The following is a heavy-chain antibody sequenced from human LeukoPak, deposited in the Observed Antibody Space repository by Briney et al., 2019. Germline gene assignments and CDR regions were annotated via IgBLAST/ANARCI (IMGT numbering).Heavy chain of an antibody. D-gene: IGHD3-22*01. CDR1: GDSISSYF. J-gene: IGHJ3*02. Sequence: PSETLSLTCTVSGDSISSYFWTWIRQPPGKGLEWIGYIYYSGSTNYNPSLKSRVTISVDTSKNQFSLKLSSVTAADTAVYYCARGPYKYDGSGAFDIWGQGTKVTVSS. V-gene: IGHV4-59*01. CDR2: IYYSGST. CDR3: ARGPYKYDGSGAFDI.